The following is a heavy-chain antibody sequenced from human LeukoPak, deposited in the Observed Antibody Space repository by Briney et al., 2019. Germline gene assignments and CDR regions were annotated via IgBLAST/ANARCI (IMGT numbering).Heavy chain of an antibody. CDR2: IYYNGST. J-gene: IGHJ4*02. Sequence: PSETLSLTCTVSGGSISSSSYYWGWIRQPPGKGLEWIGSIYYNGSTYYNPSLKSRVTISVDTSKNQFSLKLSSVTAADTAVYYCARRGDGYNLGYFDYWGQGTLVTVSS. CDR1: GGSISSSSYY. D-gene: IGHD5-24*01. CDR3: ARRGDGYNLGYFDY. V-gene: IGHV4-39*01.